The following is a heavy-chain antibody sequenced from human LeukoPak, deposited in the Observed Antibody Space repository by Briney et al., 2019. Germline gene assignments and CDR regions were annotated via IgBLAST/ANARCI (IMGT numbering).Heavy chain of an antibody. CDR1: GYTFTSYD. D-gene: IGHD1-26*01. CDR2: MNPNSGNT. CDR3: ARGLTARGSYGRY. J-gene: IGHJ4*02. V-gene: IGHV1-8*01. Sequence: ASVKVSCKASGYTFTSYDINWVRQATGQGLEWMGWMNPNSGNTGYAQKFQGRVTMTGNTSISTAYMELSSLRSEDTAVYYCARGLTARGSYGRYWGQGTLVTVSS.